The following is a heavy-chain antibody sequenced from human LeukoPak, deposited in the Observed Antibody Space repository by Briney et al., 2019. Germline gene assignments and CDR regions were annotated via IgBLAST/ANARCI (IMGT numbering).Heavy chain of an antibody. V-gene: IGHV4-39*07. CDR2: NYYSGSN. J-gene: IGHJ6*03. Sequence: PSETLSLTCTVSGCSISSSSYYWGWIRPAPGKGLEWVGGNYYSGSNYYNPSLKSRVNITVDTSKNQFFLKLSSVTAADTAVNYCTRGDGVRGKYYYYMDVWGKGTTVTVSS. D-gene: IGHD3-10*01. CDR3: TRGDGVRGKYYYYMDV. CDR1: GCSISSSSYY.